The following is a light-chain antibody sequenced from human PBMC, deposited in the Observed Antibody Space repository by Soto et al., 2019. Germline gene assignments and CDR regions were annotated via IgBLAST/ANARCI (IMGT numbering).Light chain of an antibody. CDR2: DVS. CDR3: SAYTSGIYV. J-gene: IGLJ1*01. V-gene: IGLV2-14*01. Sequence: LTQPASVSGSPGQSITISCTGTSSDVGGYNYVSWYQQHPGKAPKLLIYDVSDRPSGVSNRFSGSKSGNTASLTISGLQAEDEADYYSSAYTSGIYVFGTGAKVTV. CDR1: SSDVGGYNY.